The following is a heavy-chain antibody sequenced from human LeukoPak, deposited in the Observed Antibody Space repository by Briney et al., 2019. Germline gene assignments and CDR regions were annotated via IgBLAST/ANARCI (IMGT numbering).Heavy chain of an antibody. V-gene: IGHV4-4*07. Sequence: SETLSLTCTVSGGSISSYYWSWIRQPAGKGLEWIGRIYTSGSTNYNPSLKSRVTMSVDTSKNQFSLKLSSVTAADTAVYYCARGGVYYDSSGYYYYYYMDVWGKGTTVTVSS. D-gene: IGHD3-22*01. CDR1: GGSISSYY. J-gene: IGHJ6*03. CDR2: IYTSGST. CDR3: ARGGVYYDSSGYYYYYYMDV.